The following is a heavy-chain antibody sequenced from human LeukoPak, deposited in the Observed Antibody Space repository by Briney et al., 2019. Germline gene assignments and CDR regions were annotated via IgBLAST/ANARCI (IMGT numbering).Heavy chain of an antibody. D-gene: IGHD3-3*01. J-gene: IGHJ4*02. CDR3: ARDVDKEWLLSQAKFDY. CDR2: ISAYNGNT. V-gene: IGHV1-18*01. CDR1: GYTFTSYG. Sequence: ASVKVFCKASGYTFTSYGISWVRQAPGQGLEWMGWISAYNGNTNYAQKLQGRVTMTTDTSTSTAYMELRSLRSDDTAVYYCARDVDKEWLLSQAKFDYWGQGTLVTVSS.